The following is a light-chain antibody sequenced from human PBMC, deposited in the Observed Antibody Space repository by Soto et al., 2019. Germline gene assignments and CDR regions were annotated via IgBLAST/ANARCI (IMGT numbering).Light chain of an antibody. CDR2: EVS. J-gene: IGLJ2*01. Sequence: QSALTQPASVSGSPGQSITISCTGTSSDVGGYNYVSWYQQHPGKAPKLMIYEVSNRPSGVSNRFSGSKSGNMASLTLSGLQAEDEADYYCSSYTSSSTVFGGGTKLTVL. CDR1: SSDVGGYNY. V-gene: IGLV2-14*01. CDR3: SSYTSSSTV.